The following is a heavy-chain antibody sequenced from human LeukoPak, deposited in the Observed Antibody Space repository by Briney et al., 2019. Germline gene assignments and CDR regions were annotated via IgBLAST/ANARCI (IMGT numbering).Heavy chain of an antibody. V-gene: IGHV3-53*01. J-gene: IGHJ4*02. D-gene: IGHD3/OR15-3a*01. CDR2: FFSGGAT. Sequence: PGGSLRLSCVASGFTVSSTYMSWVRQAPGKGLEWVSVFFSGGATSYADSVKGRFIISRDSSKNTLYLQINSLRAEDTAVYYCARDGLGSIGAFDYWGQGTLVTVSS. CDR1: GFTVSSTY. CDR3: ARDGLGSIGAFDY.